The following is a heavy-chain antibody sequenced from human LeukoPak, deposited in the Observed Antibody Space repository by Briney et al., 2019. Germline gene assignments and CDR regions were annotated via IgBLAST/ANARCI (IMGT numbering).Heavy chain of an antibody. J-gene: IGHJ4*02. CDR3: ARDQGLSGWYGETTDY. Sequence: ASVKVSCKASGYTFTSYYIHWVRQAPGQGLEWMGIINPSGGSTSYAQKFQGRVTMTRDTSTSTVYMELSSLRSEDTAVYYCARDQGLSGWYGETTDYWGQGTLVTVSS. CDR2: INPSGGST. V-gene: IGHV1-46*01. CDR1: GYTFTSYY. D-gene: IGHD6-19*01.